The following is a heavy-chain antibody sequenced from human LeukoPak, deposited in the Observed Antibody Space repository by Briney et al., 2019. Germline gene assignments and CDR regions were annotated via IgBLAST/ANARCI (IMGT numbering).Heavy chain of an antibody. V-gene: IGHV3-74*01. D-gene: IGHD3-9*01. CDR1: GITFSSYW. Sequence: GGSLRLSCAASGITFSSYWMHWVRQAPGKGLVWVSRINSDGSSTSYADSVKGRFTISRDNAKNTLYLQMNSLRAEDTAVYYCARDFGYYDILAADWGQGTLVTVSS. CDR2: INSDGSST. CDR3: ARDFGYYDILAAD. J-gene: IGHJ4*02.